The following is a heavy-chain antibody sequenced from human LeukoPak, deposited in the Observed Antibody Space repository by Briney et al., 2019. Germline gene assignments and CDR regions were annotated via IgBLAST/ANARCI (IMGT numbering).Heavy chain of an antibody. V-gene: IGHV3-11*04. J-gene: IGHJ4*02. D-gene: IGHD6-19*01. Sequence: PGGSLRLSCAASGFTLSDYYMSWIRQAPGKGLEWVSYISSSGSTIYYADSVKGRFTISRDNAKNSLYLQMNSLRAEDTAVYYCARVVEYSSGWPLDYWGQGTLVTVSS. CDR3: ARVVEYSSGWPLDY. CDR2: ISSSGSTI. CDR1: GFTLSDYY.